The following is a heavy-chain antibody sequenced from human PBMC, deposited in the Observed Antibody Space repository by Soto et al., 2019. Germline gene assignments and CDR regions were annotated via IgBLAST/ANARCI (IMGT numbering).Heavy chain of an antibody. CDR2: ISWNSGSI. D-gene: IGHD4-17*01. CDR1: GFTFDDYA. CDR3: AKDMAGLRWNYFDY. J-gene: IGHJ4*02. Sequence: DVQLVESGGGLVQPGRSLRLSCAASGFTFDDYAMHWVRQAPGKGLEWVSGISWNSGSIGYADSVKGRFTISRDNAKNALYLQMNSLRAEDTALYYCAKDMAGLRWNYFDYWGQGTLVTVSS. V-gene: IGHV3-9*01.